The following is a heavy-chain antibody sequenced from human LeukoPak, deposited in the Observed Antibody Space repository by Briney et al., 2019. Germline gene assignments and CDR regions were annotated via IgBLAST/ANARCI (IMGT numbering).Heavy chain of an antibody. CDR3: AKDLFLAVTTADY. CDR2: ISYDGSNK. J-gene: IGHJ4*02. V-gene: IGHV3-30*18. Sequence: GGSLRLSCAASGFTFSSYGMHWVRQAPGKGLEWVAVISYDGSNKYYAGSVKGRFTISRDNSKNTLYLQMNSLRAEDTAVYYCAKDLFLAVTTADYWGQGTLVTVSS. CDR1: GFTFSSYG. D-gene: IGHD4-17*01.